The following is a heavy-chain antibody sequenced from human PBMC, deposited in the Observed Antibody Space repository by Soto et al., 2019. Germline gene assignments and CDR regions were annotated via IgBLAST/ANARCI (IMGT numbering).Heavy chain of an antibody. CDR3: ARANGSGSYYLVDY. V-gene: IGHV4-31*03. J-gene: IGHJ4*02. CDR1: GGSISSGGYY. CDR2: IYYSGST. D-gene: IGHD3-10*01. Sequence: SETLSLTCTVSGGSISSGGYYWSWIRQHPGKGLEWIGYIYYSGSTYYNPSLKSRVTISVDTSKNQLSLKLSSVTAADTAVYYCARANGSGSYYLVDYWGQGTLVTVSS.